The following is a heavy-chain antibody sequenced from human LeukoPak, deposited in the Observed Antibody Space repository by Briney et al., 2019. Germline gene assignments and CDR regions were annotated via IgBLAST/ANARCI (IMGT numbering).Heavy chain of an antibody. CDR1: GFTFSSYA. CDR3: ARLPYGDLFDY. V-gene: IGHV4-39*01. CDR2: IYYSGST. J-gene: IGHJ4*02. Sequence: GSLRLSCAASGFTFSSYAMSWIRQPPGKGLEWIGSIYYSGSTYYNPSLKSRVTISVDTSKNQFSLKLSSVTAADTAVYYCARLPYGDLFDYWGQGTLVTVSS. D-gene: IGHD4-17*01.